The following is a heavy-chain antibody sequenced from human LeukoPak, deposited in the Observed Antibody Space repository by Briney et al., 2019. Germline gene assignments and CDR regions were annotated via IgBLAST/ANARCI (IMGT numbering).Heavy chain of an antibody. CDR2: ISSSSSYI. CDR3: ARQYGTSNYYYYMDV. V-gene: IGHV3-21*01. D-gene: IGHD1-1*01. J-gene: IGHJ6*03. CDR1: GFTFSTYS. Sequence: GGSLRLSCAASGFTFSTYSMNGVRQAPGKGLDWVSSISSSSSYIYYADSVKGRFTISRDNAKNSLSLQMNSLRAEDTALYYCARQYGTSNYYYYMDVWGKGTTVTISS.